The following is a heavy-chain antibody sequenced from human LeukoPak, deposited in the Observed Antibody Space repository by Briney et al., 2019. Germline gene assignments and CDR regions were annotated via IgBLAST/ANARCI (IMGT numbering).Heavy chain of an antibody. CDR1: GGSISSNNYY. CDR3: AGCYSFYYYGMDV. Sequence: PSETLSLTCSVSGGSISSNNYYWGWIRQPPGKGLEWIGYIYYSGSTNYNPSLKSRVTILVDTSKNQFSLKLSSVTAADTAVYYCAGCYSFYYYGMDVWGQGTTVAVSS. V-gene: IGHV4-61*05. D-gene: IGHD2-15*01. J-gene: IGHJ6*02. CDR2: IYYSGST.